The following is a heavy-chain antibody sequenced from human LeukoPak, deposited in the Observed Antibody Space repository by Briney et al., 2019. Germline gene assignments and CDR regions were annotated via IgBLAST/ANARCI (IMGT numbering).Heavy chain of an antibody. D-gene: IGHD2-2*01. J-gene: IGHJ4*02. CDR1: GGPFSGYY. CDR2: INHSGST. CDR3: ARGRGCQLLFLDY. Sequence: SETLSLTCAVYGGPFSGYYWSWIRQPPGKGLEWIGEINHSGSTNYNPSLKSRVTISVDTSKNQFSLKLSSVTAADTAVYYCARGRGCQLLFLDYWGQGTLVTVSS. V-gene: IGHV4-34*01.